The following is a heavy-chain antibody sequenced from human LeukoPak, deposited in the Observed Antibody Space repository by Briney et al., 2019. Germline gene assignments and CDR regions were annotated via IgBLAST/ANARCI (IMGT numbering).Heavy chain of an antibody. Sequence: SETLSLTCSVSGGSIGSFYWGWVRQPPGEGLEWLGYIYYGGNTNYNPSLKSRVTISVDTSKNQFSLKVSSVTAADTAVCYCARGRVDTVLAHWGQGTLVTVSS. D-gene: IGHD5-18*01. V-gene: IGHV4-59*01. CDR2: IYYGGNT. J-gene: IGHJ4*02. CDR1: GGSIGSFY. CDR3: ARGRVDTVLAH.